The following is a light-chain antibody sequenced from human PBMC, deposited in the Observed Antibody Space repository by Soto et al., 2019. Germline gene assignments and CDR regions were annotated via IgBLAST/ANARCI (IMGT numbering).Light chain of an antibody. CDR2: GAS. Sequence: EIELTQSPGTLSLSPGERATLSCRASQSVSSNYLAWYQQKPGQAPRLLIYGASIRATGIPDRFSGSGSGTDFTLTISRLEPEDFAVYYCQQYSASPRTFGPGTKVEIK. CDR1: QSVSSNY. J-gene: IGKJ1*01. V-gene: IGKV3-20*01. CDR3: QQYSASPRT.